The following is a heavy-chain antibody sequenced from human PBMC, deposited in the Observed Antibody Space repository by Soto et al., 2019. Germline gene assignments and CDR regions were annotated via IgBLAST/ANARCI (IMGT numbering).Heavy chain of an antibody. CDR3: ARGDCFSTSCYDN. CDR2: ISSSNSYI. V-gene: IGHV3-21*01. Sequence: GGSLRLSCAASGFTSSSYSMNWVRQAPGKGLEWVSSISSSNSYIYYADSVKGRFTNSRDNAKNSLYLQMNSLRAEDTAVYYCARGDCFSTSCYDNWGQGSLVTVSS. D-gene: IGHD2-2*01. CDR1: GFTSSSYS. J-gene: IGHJ4*02.